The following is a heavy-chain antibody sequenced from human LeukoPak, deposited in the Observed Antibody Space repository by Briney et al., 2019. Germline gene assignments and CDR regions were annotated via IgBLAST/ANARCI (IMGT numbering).Heavy chain of an antibody. D-gene: IGHD7-27*01. Sequence: GRSLRLSCAASGFPFSNYAMPWVRQAPGKGLEWVAVISYDGSTKYYADSVKGRFTISRDNSKNTLYVQMNSLRAEDTAVYYCARATRLGIFDYWGQGTLVTVSS. CDR2: ISYDGSTK. J-gene: IGHJ4*02. V-gene: IGHV3-30*01. CDR3: ARATRLGIFDY. CDR1: GFPFSNYA.